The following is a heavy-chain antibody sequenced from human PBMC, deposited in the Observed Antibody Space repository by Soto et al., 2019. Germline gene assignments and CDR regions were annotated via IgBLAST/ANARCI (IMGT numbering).Heavy chain of an antibody. CDR2: IRAHNGKT. CDR3: ARGTGLSDYVFVFDY. V-gene: IGHV1-18*01. CDR1: GYTFSAYG. J-gene: IGHJ4*02. Sequence: ASVKVSCKASGYTFSAYGFSWVRQAPGQGLEWLGWIRAHNGKTDFSEKFQGRVTLTADNSTSTAFMELRSLGSEDTAVYCCARGTGLSDYVFVFDYWGQGTLVTVSS. D-gene: IGHD1-26*01.